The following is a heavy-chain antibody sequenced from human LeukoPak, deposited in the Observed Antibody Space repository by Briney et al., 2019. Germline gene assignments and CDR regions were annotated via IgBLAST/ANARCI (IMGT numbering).Heavy chain of an antibody. J-gene: IGHJ5*02. CDR1: GFTFSSYA. Sequence: GGSLRLSCAASGFTFSSYAMHWVRQAPGKGLEWVSVISYDGSNKYYADSVKGRFTISRDNSKNTLYLQMKSLNAEDTAVYYCARERIAAAGTFDRWGQGTLLSVSS. D-gene: IGHD6-13*01. CDR3: ARERIAAAGTFDR. V-gene: IGHV3-30*04. CDR2: ISYDGSNK.